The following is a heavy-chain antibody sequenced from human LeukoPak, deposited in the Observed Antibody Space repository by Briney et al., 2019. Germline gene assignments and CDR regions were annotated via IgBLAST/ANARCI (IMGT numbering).Heavy chain of an antibody. CDR1: GFTFSSYW. D-gene: IGHD6-19*01. Sequence: GGSLRLSCAASGFTFSSYWMSWVRQAPGKGLEWVANIKQDGSEKYYVDSVKGRFTISRDNAKNSLYLQMNSLRAEDTAVYYCARGTLYRGWSYYLDFWGQGSQVTVSS. CDR3: ARGTLYRGWSYYLDF. J-gene: IGHJ4*02. CDR2: IKQDGSEK. V-gene: IGHV3-7*01.